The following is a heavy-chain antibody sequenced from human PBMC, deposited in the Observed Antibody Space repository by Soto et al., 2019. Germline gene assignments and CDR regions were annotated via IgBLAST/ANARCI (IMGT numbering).Heavy chain of an antibody. CDR2: IWYDGSNK. V-gene: IGHV3-33*01. J-gene: IGHJ4*02. Sequence: ESGGGVVQPGRSLRLSCAASGFTFSSHGMHWVRQAPGKGLEWVAVIWYDGSNKYYADSVKGRFTISRDNSKNMLYLEMNSLRAEDTAVYYCARWGNWKVADNWGQGTLVTVSS. D-gene: IGHD3-16*01. CDR3: ARWGNWKVADN. CDR1: GFTFSSHG.